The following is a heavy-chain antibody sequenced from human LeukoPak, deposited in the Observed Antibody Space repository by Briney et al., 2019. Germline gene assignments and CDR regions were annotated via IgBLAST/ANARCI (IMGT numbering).Heavy chain of an antibody. CDR1: GGSISSYY. D-gene: IGHD6-13*01. CDR3: ATTYSSSWYYFDY. Sequence: PSETLSLTCTVSGGSISSYYWGWIRQPPGKGLEWIGSIYYSGSTYYNPSLKSRVTISVDTSKNQFSLKLSSVTAADTAVYYCATTYSSSWYYFDYWGQGTLVTVSS. J-gene: IGHJ4*02. CDR2: IYYSGST. V-gene: IGHV4-39*01.